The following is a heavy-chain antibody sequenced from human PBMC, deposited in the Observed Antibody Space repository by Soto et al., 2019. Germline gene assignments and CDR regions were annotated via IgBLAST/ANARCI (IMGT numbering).Heavy chain of an antibody. CDR2: ISGSGDST. J-gene: IGHJ4*02. CDR1: RFMFSRYA. CDR3: VKEWTPRRAFDH. D-gene: IGHD5-12*01. Sequence: EVQLLESGGGLVQPGGSLRLSCAASRFMFSRYAMSWVRQAPGKGLEWVSGISGSGDSTFYADSVKGRFTISRDNSKNTVVLQMSNLKVEDTAKYYCVKEWTPRRAFDHWGQVTLVTVSS. V-gene: IGHV3-23*01.